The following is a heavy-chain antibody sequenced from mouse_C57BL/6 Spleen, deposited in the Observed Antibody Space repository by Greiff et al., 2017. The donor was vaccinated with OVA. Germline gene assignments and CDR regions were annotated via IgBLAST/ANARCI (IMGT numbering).Heavy chain of an antibody. Sequence: EVKVVESGGGLVQPGGSMKLSCAASGFTFSDAWMDWVRQSPEKGLEWVAEIRNKANNHATYYAESVKGRFTISRDDSKSSVYLQMNSLRAEDTGIYYCTRRNYYGSRHFDVWGTGTTVTVSS. CDR3: TRRNYYGSRHFDV. CDR1: GFTFSDAW. J-gene: IGHJ1*03. CDR2: IRNKANNHAT. V-gene: IGHV6-6*01. D-gene: IGHD1-1*01.